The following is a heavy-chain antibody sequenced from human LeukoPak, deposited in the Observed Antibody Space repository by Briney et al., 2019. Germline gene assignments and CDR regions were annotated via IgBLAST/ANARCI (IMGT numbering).Heavy chain of an antibody. Sequence: SETLSLTCAVYGGSFTTYYWTWIRQPPGKGLEWIGEVHHSGITNYKPSLGSRVTISLGTSKDQFSLNLISVTAADTAVYYCARGLSSGWVDHWGQGTLVTVSS. V-gene: IGHV4-34*01. CDR2: VHHSGIT. CDR1: GGSFTTYY. D-gene: IGHD6-19*01. CDR3: ARGLSSGWVDH. J-gene: IGHJ4*02.